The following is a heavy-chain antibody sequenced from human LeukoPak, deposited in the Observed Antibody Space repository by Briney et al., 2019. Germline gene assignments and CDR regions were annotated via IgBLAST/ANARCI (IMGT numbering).Heavy chain of an antibody. CDR2: VTGSGGDT. CDR1: GFTFSGYA. CDR3: AKGSSTSRPYYFDS. Sequence: PGGSLRLSCAASGFTFSGYAMSWVRQAPGEGLEWFSAVTGSGGDTYHADSVKGRFTISRDNSKNTLYLQMNSLRAEDTAVYYCAKGSSTSRPYYFDSWGQGTLVTVSS. D-gene: IGHD2-2*01. J-gene: IGHJ4*02. V-gene: IGHV3-23*01.